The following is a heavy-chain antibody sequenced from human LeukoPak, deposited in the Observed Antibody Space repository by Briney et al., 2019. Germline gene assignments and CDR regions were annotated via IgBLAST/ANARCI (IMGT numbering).Heavy chain of an antibody. CDR2: IYYSGST. D-gene: IGHD2-2*02. CDR3: ARVGYQLLYDY. V-gene: IGHV4-61*01. J-gene: IGHJ4*02. Sequence: PSETLSLTCTVSGGSVSSGSYYWSWTRQPPGKGLEWIGYIYYSGSTNYNPSLKSRVTISVDTSKTQFSLKLSSVTAADTAVYYCARVGYQLLYDYGGQGTLVTVSS. CDR1: GGSVSSGSYY.